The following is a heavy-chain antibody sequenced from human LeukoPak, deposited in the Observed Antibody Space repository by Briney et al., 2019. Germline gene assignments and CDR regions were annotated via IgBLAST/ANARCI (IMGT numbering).Heavy chain of an antibody. CDR1: GFSFDDYA. V-gene: IGHV3-9*01. CDR2: ISWNSGSI. D-gene: IGHD5-12*01. Sequence: PGRSLRLSCIASGFSFDDYAMHWVRQAPGKGLEWVSGISWNSGSIDYGDSVKGRFTISRDNAKNSLYLQMNSLRAEDTALYYCAKGGGYDLWGLHYYYYMDVWGKGTTVTISS. CDR3: AKGGGYDLWGLHYYYYMDV. J-gene: IGHJ6*03.